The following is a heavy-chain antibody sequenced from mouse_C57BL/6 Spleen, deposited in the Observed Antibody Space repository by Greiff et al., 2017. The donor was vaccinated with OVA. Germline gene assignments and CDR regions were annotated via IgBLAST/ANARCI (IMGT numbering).Heavy chain of an antibody. V-gene: IGHV5-17*01. D-gene: IGHD2-1*01. J-gene: IGHJ4*01. CDR1: GFTFSDYG. Sequence: EVKVEESGGGLVKPGGSLKLSCAASGFTFSDYGMHWVRQAPEQGLEWVAYISSGSSTIYYADTVKGRFTIAKDKAKNTLFLQMTSLRSEDTAMYYCARPYGNYDAMDYWGQGTSVTVSS. CDR3: ARPYGNYDAMDY. CDR2: ISSGSSTI.